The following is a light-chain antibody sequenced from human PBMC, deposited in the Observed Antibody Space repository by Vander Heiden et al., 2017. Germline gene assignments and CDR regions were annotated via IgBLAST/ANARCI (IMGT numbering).Light chain of an antibody. CDR1: SSNIGNNY. J-gene: IGLJ1*01. V-gene: IGLV1-51*02. CDR2: ENN. Sequence: QSVLTQPPSVSAAPGQKVTISCSGSSSNIGNNYVAWYQQLPGTAPNLLMYENNKRPSGIPDRFSGSKSGTSATLGITGLQTGDEADYYCGTWDSSLSAYVFGTGTKVTVL. CDR3: GTWDSSLSAYV.